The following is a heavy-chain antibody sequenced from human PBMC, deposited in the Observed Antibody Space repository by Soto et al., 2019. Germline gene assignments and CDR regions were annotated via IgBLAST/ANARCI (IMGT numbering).Heavy chain of an antibody. CDR3: ARPSSGWVSNYYYGMEV. J-gene: IGHJ6*01. Sequence: SETLSLTCTVSGGSISSSSYCWGWIRQPPGKGLEWIGSIYYSGSTYYNPSLKSRVTISVDTSKNQFSLKLSSVTAADTAVYYCARPSSGWVSNYYYGMEVWGQGTTVTVSS. D-gene: IGHD6-19*01. V-gene: IGHV4-39*01. CDR1: GGSISSSSYC. CDR2: IYYSGST.